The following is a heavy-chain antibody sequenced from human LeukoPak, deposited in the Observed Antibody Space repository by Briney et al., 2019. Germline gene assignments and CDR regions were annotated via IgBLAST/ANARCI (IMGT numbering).Heavy chain of an antibody. CDR3: ARGGPAAMIDYYYYGMDV. J-gene: IGHJ6*02. V-gene: IGHV1-2*02. CDR2: INPNSGGT. Sequence: ASVKVSCKASGYTFTGYYMHWVRQAPGQGLEWMGWINPNSGGTNYAQKFQGRVTMTRDTSISTAYMELSRLRSDDTAVYYCARGGPAAMIDYYYYGMDVWGQGTTVTVSS. D-gene: IGHD2-2*01. CDR1: GYTFTGYY.